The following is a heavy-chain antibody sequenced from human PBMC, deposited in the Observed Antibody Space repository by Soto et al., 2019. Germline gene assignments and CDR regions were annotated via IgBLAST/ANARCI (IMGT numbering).Heavy chain of an antibody. Sequence: EVQLVESGGGLVQPGRSLRLSCTASGFTFGDYAMSWFRQAPGKGLEWVGFIRSKAYGGTTEYAASVKGRFTISRDDSKSIAYLQMNSLKTEDTAVYYCTREPTTPDDAFDIWGQGTMVTVSS. CDR1: GFTFGDYA. D-gene: IGHD1-26*01. V-gene: IGHV3-49*03. CDR3: TREPTTPDDAFDI. J-gene: IGHJ3*02. CDR2: IRSKAYGGTT.